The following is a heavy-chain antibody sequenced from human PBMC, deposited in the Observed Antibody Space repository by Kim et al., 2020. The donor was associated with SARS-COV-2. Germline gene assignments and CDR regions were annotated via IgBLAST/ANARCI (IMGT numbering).Heavy chain of an antibody. D-gene: IGHD3-16*01. J-gene: IGHJ4*02. CDR1: GYTFTAYY. CDR3: SRGSAMGGVTMPSDS. CDR2: INPNSGTT. Sequence: ASVKVSCKASGYTFTAYYLHWVRQAPGQGLEWMGWINPNSGTTKCAQNFQGRVTMTRDTSISTAYMELSSLMSDDTAVYYCSRGSAMGGVTMPSDSWGQGTLVTVSS. V-gene: IGHV1-2*02.